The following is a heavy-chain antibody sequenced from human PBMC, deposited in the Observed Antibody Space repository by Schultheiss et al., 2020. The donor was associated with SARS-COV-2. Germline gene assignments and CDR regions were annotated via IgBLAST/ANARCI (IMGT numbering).Heavy chain of an antibody. CDR3: ASVTYSSLRFDP. V-gene: IGHV4-61*05. CDR1: GGSISSSSYY. J-gene: IGHJ5*02. CDR2: IYYSGST. Sequence: SETLSLTCTVSGGSISSSSYYWGWIRQPPGKGLEWIGYIYYSGSTNQNPSLKSRVTISLDTSKNQFSLNVSSVTAADTAVYYCASVTYSSLRFDPWGQGTLVTVSS. D-gene: IGHD3-22*01.